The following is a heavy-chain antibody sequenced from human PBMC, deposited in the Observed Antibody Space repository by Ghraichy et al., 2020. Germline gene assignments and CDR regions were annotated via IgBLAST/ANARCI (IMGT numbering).Heavy chain of an antibody. V-gene: IGHV3-23*01. Sequence: GGSLRLSCAASGFPFSSYVMTWVRQAPGKGLEWVSTISGSGDRTYYADSVRGRFTISRDNSKNTVFLQMSSLRAEDTALYYCAKDVGITETSFAYWGQGTLVTVSS. D-gene: IGHD1-20*01. CDR3: AKDVGITETSFAY. CDR1: GFPFSSYV. J-gene: IGHJ4*02. CDR2: ISGSGDRT.